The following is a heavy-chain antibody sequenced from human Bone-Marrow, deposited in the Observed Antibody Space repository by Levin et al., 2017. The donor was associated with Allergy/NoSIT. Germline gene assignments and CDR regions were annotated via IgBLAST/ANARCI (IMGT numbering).Heavy chain of an antibody. V-gene: IGHV3-30*02. CDR2: ISYDGYNK. CDR3: AKESRGRGGGYSYGADY. J-gene: IGHJ4*02. CDR1: GFTFSSYG. D-gene: IGHD5-18*01. Sequence: PGGSLRLSCAASGFTFSSYGLHWVRQAPGKGLEWVAFISYDGYNKRYADSVKGRFTISRDNSQNTLNLQMNSLRAEDTAVYYCAKESRGRGGGYSYGADYWGQGTLGTVSS.